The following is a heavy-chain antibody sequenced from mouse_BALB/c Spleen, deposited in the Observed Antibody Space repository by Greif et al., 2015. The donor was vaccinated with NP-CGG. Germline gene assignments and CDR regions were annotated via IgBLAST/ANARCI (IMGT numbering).Heavy chain of an antibody. CDR2: INPSNGGT. J-gene: IGHJ4*01. Sequence: VQLQQSWAELVKPGASVKLSCKASGYTFTSYYMYWVKQRPGQGLEWIGEINPSNGGTNFNEKFKSKATLTVDKSSSTAYMQLSSLTSEDSAVYYCTRAYYRYLDDWGQGTSVTVSS. D-gene: IGHD2-14*01. CDR3: TRAYYRYLDD. CDR1: GYTFTSYY. V-gene: IGHV1S81*02.